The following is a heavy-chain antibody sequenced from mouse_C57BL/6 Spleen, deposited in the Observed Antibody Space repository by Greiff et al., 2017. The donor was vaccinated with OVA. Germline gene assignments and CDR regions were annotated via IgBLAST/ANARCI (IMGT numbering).Heavy chain of an antibody. D-gene: IGHD2-5*01. J-gene: IGHJ2*01. Sequence: VQRVESGAELARPGASVKMSCKASGYTFTSYTMHWVKQRPGQGLEWIGYINPSSGYTKYNQKFKDKATLTADKSSSTAYMQLSSLTSEDSAVYYCAPGVYSNYLDYWGQGTTLTVSS. CDR3: APGVYSNYLDY. CDR1: GYTFTSYT. V-gene: IGHV1-4*01. CDR2: INPSSGYT.